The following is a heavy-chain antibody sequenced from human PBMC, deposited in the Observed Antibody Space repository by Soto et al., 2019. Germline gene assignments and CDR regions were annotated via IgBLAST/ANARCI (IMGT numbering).Heavy chain of an antibody. D-gene: IGHD1-26*01. J-gene: IGHJ4*02. CDR2: IIPMFGTA. CDR1: GGTFSTYA. Sequence: SVKVSCKASGGTFSTYAITWVRQAPGQGLEWMGGIIPMFGTANYAQKFRGRVTVTADESTSTAHMELSSLRSEDTAVYYCARGWETVGATTPFAYWGQGTLVTVSS. V-gene: IGHV1-69*13. CDR3: ARGWETVGATTPFAY.